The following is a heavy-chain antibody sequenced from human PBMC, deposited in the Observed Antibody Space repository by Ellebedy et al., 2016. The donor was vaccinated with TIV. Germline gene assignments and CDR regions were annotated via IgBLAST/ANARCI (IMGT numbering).Heavy chain of an antibody. CDR3: TRNDHCSGGRCCSGY. V-gene: IGHV3-15*01. D-gene: IGHD2-15*01. CDR2: IKSKTDGGTI. Sequence: GGSLRLXXAASGFTFSNAWMSWVRQAPGKGLEWVGRIKSKTDGGTIDYAAPVKGRFTISRDDSKNTLYLQMNSLKTEDTAVYYCTRNDHCSGGRCCSGYWGQGALVTVSS. CDR1: GFTFSNAW. J-gene: IGHJ4*02.